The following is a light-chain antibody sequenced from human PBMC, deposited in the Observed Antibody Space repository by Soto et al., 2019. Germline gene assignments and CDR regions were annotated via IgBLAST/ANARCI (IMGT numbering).Light chain of an antibody. V-gene: IGLV2-14*03. J-gene: IGLJ1*01. CDR3: TSYTTSITYV. CDR1: SSDFGDFNY. CDR2: DVS. Sequence: QSALTQPASGSGSPGQSITISCTGTSSDFGDFNYVFWYQQHPGKAPKLLIYDVSNRPSGVSNRFSGSKSGDTASLTISGLQAEDEADYYCTSYTTSITYVFGTGTKLTVL.